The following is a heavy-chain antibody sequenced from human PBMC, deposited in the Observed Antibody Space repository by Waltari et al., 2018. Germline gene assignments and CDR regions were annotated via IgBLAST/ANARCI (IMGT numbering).Heavy chain of an antibody. V-gene: IGHV2-70*04. CDR1: GFSLSTSGLR. Sequence: QVTLTQSGPALVKPTQTLSLTCTFSGFSLSTSGLRVSRIRPPQGKALELLARIDWDDDKFYSTSLKNRLTISKDTSKNQVVLTMTNMDPVDTATYYCARTRIEAAGTAFDIWGQGTMVTVSS. CDR2: IDWDDDK. J-gene: IGHJ3*02. CDR3: ARTRIEAAGTAFDI. D-gene: IGHD6-13*01.